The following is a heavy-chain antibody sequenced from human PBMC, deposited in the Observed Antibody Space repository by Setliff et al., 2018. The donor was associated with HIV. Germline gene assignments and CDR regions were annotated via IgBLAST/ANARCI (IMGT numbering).Heavy chain of an antibody. D-gene: IGHD6-19*01. J-gene: IGHJ4*02. CDR3: ARGRKKTLAVSGTRYFDF. Sequence: SETLSLTCAVYGGSLSGFYWTFIRQSPGKGLEWIGEVTHSGSTTYDPSLKSRITISVDTSKNQFSLKLASVTAADMGVYYCARGRKKTLAVSGTRYFDFWGQGTLVTVSS. CDR2: VTHSGST. CDR1: GGSLSGFY. V-gene: IGHV4-34*01.